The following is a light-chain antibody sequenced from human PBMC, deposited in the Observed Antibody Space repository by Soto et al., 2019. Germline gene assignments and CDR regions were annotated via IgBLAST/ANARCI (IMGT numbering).Light chain of an antibody. J-gene: IGLJ2*01. CDR2: EVS. Sequence: QSALTQPASVSGSPGQSITISCTGTSSDVGGYNYVSWYQQHPGKAPKLMIYEVSNRPSGVSNRVSCSKSGNTAALTISGLQAEDEADYSCSSYTSTSTLLVFGGGTKLTVL. V-gene: IGLV2-14*01. CDR1: SSDVGGYNY. CDR3: SSYTSTSTLLV.